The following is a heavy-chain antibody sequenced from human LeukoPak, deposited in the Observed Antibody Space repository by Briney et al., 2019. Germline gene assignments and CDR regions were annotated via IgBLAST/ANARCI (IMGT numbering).Heavy chain of an antibody. CDR2: IYYSGST. CDR3: ARLDVGYYDSSGYYFDY. CDR1: GGSISSGDYY. Sequence: SETQSLTCTVSGGSISSGDYYWSWIRQPPGRGLEWIGYIYYSGSTYYYPSLKSRVTISVDTSKNQFSPKLISVTAADTAVYYCARLDVGYYDSSGYYFDYWGQGTLVTVSS. J-gene: IGHJ4*02. D-gene: IGHD3-22*01. V-gene: IGHV4-30-4*08.